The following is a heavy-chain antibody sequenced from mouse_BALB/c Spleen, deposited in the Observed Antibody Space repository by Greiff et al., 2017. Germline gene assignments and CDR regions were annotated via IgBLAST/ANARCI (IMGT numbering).Heavy chain of an antibody. CDR3: AIIYYGNYAWFAY. CDR1: GYSITSDYA. D-gene: IGHD2-1*01. V-gene: IGHV3-2*02. CDR2: ISYSGST. J-gene: IGHJ3*01. Sequence: ESGPGLVKPSQSLSLTCTVTGYSITSDYAWNWIRQFPGNKLEWMGYISYSGSTSYNPSLKSRISITRDTSKNQFFLQLNSVTTEDTATYYCAIIYYGNYAWFAYWGQGTLVTVSA.